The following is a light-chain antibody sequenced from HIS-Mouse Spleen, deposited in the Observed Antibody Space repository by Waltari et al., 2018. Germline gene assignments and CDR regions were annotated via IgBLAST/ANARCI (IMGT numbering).Light chain of an antibody. J-gene: IGKJ4*01. CDR1: QGISNY. CDR2: AAS. CDR3: QQLNSYPLT. Sequence: DIQMTQSPSSLSASVGDRVTITRRASQGISNYLACYQQKPGKAPKLLIYAASTLQSGVPSRFSGSGSGTEFTLTISSLQPEDFATYYCQQLNSYPLTFGGGTKVEIK. V-gene: IGKV1-9*01.